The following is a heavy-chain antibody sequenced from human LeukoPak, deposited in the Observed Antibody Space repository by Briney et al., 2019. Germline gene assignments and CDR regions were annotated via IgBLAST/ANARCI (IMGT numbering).Heavy chain of an antibody. V-gene: IGHV6-1*01. CDR2: TYYRSKWYN. CDR3: ARDLSSGQWLVRRVGYYYGMDV. CDR1: GDSFSSNSAA. Sequence: SQTLSLTCAISGDSFSSNSAAWNWIRQSPSRGLEWLGRTYYRSKWYNDYAVSVKSRITINPDTSKNQFSLQLSSVTPEDTAVYYCARDLSSGQWLVRRVGYYYGMDVWGQGTTVTVSS. J-gene: IGHJ6*02. D-gene: IGHD6-19*01.